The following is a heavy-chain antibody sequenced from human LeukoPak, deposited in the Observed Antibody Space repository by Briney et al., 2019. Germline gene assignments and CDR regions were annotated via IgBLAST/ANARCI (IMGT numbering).Heavy chain of an antibody. V-gene: IGHV1-69*05. CDR1: GYTFTSYD. D-gene: IGHD6-13*01. Sequence: ASVKVSCKASGYTFTSYDINWVRQATGQGLEWMGRIIPIFGTANYAQKFQGRVTITTDESTSTAYMELSSLRSEDTAVYYCARDGPGIAAAGTSYWGQGTLVTVSS. CDR3: ARDGPGIAAAGTSY. CDR2: IIPIFGTA. J-gene: IGHJ4*02.